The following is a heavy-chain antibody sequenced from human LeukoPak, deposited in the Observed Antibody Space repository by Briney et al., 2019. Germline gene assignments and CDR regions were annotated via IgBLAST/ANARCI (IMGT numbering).Heavy chain of an antibody. D-gene: IGHD3-3*01. J-gene: IGHJ3*02. CDR2: LSGRGGST. V-gene: IGHV3-23*01. Sequence: GGSLRLSCAASGFTFSSYAMSWVRQAPGKGLEWVSALSGRGGSTYYADSVKGRFTISRDNSKGTLYLQMNSLRAEDTAVYYCAKFGLRFLEWLSLGDDAFDIWGQGTMVTVSS. CDR1: GFTFSSYA. CDR3: AKFGLRFLEWLSLGDDAFDI.